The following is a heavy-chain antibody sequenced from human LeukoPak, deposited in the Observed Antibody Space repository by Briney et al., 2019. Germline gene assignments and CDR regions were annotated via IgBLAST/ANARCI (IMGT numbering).Heavy chain of an antibody. D-gene: IGHD2-15*01. J-gene: IGHJ6*02. Sequence: GGSLRLSCAASGFTFSSYSMNWVRQAPGKGLEWVSYISSSSSTIYYADSVKGRFTICRDNAKNSLYLQMNSLRAEDTAVYYCARDPARDCSGGSCYRRYYYGMDVWGQGTTVTVSS. CDR2: ISSSSSTI. CDR1: GFTFSSYS. CDR3: ARDPARDCSGGSCYRRYYYGMDV. V-gene: IGHV3-48*04.